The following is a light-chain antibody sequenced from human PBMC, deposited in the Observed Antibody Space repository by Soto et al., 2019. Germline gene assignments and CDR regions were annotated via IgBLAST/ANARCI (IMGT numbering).Light chain of an antibody. CDR1: EYLSSNY. CDR3: QHYGSSPTWT. V-gene: IGKV3-20*01. CDR2: RAS. Sequence: EIVLTQSPGTLSLSPGERATLSCRASEYLSSNYLAWYQQKAGQAPRLLIYRASSRATGVRDRFSGSGSGTDFTLTSSRLAPEDFAVYYCQHYGSSPTWTFGQGTKVEI. J-gene: IGKJ1*01.